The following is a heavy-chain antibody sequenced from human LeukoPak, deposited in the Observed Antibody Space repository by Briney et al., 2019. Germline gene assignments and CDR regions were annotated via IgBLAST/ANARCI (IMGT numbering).Heavy chain of an antibody. Sequence: SETLSLTCAVYGGSFSGNYWSWIRQPPGKGLEWIGEINHSGSTNYNPSLKSRVTILVDTSKNQSSLNLSSVTAADTAVYYCARTRFLEWLSTPFDPWGQGTLVTVSS. CDR3: ARTRFLEWLSTPFDP. CDR1: GGSFSGNY. D-gene: IGHD3-3*01. V-gene: IGHV4-34*01. CDR2: INHSGST. J-gene: IGHJ5*02.